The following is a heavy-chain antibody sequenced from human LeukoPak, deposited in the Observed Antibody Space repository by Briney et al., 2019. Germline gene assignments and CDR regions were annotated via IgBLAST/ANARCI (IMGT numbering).Heavy chain of an antibody. D-gene: IGHD6-6*01. J-gene: IGHJ5*02. CDR3: ASGAARRGWFDP. CDR1: GYAFTSYY. Sequence: ASVKVSCKASGYAFTSYYMHWVRQAPGQGLEWMGIINPSGGSTSYAQKFQGRVTMTRDTSTSTVYMELSSLRSEDTAVYYCASGAARRGWFDPWGQGTLVTVSS. CDR2: INPSGGST. V-gene: IGHV1-46*01.